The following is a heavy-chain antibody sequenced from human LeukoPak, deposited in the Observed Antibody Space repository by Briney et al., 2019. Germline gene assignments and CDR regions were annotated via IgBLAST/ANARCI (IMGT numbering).Heavy chain of an antibody. CDR1: GFTVSSNY. CDR2: IYSGGST. J-gene: IGHJ4*02. CDR3: AREPSSGWSYFDY. V-gene: IGHV3-53*01. D-gene: IGHD6-19*01. Sequence: GGSLRLSCAASGFTVSSNYMSWVRQAPGKGLEWVSIIYSGGSTYYADSVKGRFTISRDSSKNTLYLQMNSLRAEDTAVYYCAREPSSGWSYFDYWGQGTLVTVSS.